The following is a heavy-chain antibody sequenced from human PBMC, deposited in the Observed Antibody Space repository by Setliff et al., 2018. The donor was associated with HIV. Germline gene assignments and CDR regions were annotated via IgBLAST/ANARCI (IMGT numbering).Heavy chain of an antibody. CDR2: IRQTASGGTT. Sequence: SLRLSCTASGFTFGDYTMNWVRQAPGRGLEWLTFIRQTASGGTTEYAASVKDRFTISRDDSKSIVYLQMNSLKTEDTAMYYCTRDLRAGGAARPLYDYWGQGTLVTVSS. CDR1: GFTFGDYT. CDR3: TRDLRAGGAARPLYDY. D-gene: IGHD6-6*01. J-gene: IGHJ4*02. V-gene: IGHV3-49*04.